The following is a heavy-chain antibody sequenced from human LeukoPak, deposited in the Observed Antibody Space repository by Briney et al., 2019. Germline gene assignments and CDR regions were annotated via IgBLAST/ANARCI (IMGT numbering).Heavy chain of an antibody. V-gene: IGHV3-48*03. CDR1: GFTFSSYE. Sequence: GGSLRLSCAASGFTFSSYEMNWVRQAPGKGLEWVSYISSSGSTIYYADSVKGRFTISRDNAKNSLYLQMNSLRAEDTAVYYCAKDAIVVVIAATTGEFDYWGLGTLVTVSS. CDR3: AKDAIVVVIAATTGEFDY. CDR2: ISSSGSTI. J-gene: IGHJ4*02. D-gene: IGHD2-15*01.